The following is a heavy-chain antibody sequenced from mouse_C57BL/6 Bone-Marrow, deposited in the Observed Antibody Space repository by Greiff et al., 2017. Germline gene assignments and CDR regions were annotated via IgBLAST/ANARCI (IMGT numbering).Heavy chain of an antibody. CDR2: IRRKSSNYAT. CDR3: VREGDGSSCYAMDY. Sequence: EVQLVESGGGLVQPKGSLKLSSAASGFPFNTYAMHWFRQAPGKGLEWVARIRRKSSNYATFYADSVKDNFIISRDDSQSMLYLQMNNLKTGDTAMYYCVREGDGSSCYAMDYWGQGTSVTVSS. CDR1: GFPFNTYA. V-gene: IGHV10-3*01. J-gene: IGHJ4*01. D-gene: IGHD1-1*01.